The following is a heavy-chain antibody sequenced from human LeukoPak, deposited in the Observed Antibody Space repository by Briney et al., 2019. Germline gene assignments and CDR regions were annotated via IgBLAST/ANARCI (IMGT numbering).Heavy chain of an antibody. Sequence: GGSLRLSCTASGFTFGDYAMSWVRQARGKGLEWVVFIRSKAYGGTTEYAASVKGRVTISRDDSKSIAYLQMNSLKTEDTAVYYCTRKGGPTLDYWGQGTLVTVSS. CDR3: TRKGGPTLDY. CDR1: GFTFGDYA. J-gene: IGHJ4*02. D-gene: IGHD3-16*01. CDR2: IRSKAYGGTT. V-gene: IGHV3-49*04.